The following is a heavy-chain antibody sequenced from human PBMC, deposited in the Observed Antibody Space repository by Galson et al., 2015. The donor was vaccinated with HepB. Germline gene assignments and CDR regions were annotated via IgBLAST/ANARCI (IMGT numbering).Heavy chain of an antibody. V-gene: IGHV3-48*01. CDR3: ARSGAGLGY. D-gene: IGHD6-19*01. CDR1: GFTFSTFN. CDR2: IRPSGTTK. Sequence: SLRLSCAASGFTFSTFNMNWVRLAPGKGLEWLAFIRPSGTTKYYADSVKGRFTISRDDAKNSLYLQMNSLRAEDTAVYYCARSGAGLGYWGQGTLVTVSS. J-gene: IGHJ4*02.